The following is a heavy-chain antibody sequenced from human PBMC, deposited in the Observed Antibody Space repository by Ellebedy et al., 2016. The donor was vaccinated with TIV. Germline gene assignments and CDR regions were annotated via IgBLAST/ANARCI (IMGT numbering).Heavy chain of an antibody. J-gene: IGHJ3*02. Sequence: GGSLRLSCAASGFTVSYTYMNWVRQAPGKGLEWVSVIHTGGDTYYADSVKGRFTISRDSSKNTVFLQMNSLRADDTALYYCARRISGTYGDDAFDIWGQGTMVTVSS. D-gene: IGHD1-20*01. CDR1: GFTVSYTY. CDR3: ARRISGTYGDDAFDI. V-gene: IGHV3-53*01. CDR2: IHTGGDT.